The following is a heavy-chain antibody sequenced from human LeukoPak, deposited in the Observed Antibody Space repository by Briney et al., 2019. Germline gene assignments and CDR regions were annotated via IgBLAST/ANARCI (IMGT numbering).Heavy chain of an antibody. Sequence: GGSLRLSCAASGFIFSDCYMSWIRQPPGKGLEWVSYISSSSSYTNYADSVKGRFTISRDNAKNSLYLQMNSLRTEDTAVYYCARVEGGGSSGWQPFDYWGQGALVTVSP. CDR2: ISSSSSYT. J-gene: IGHJ4*02. D-gene: IGHD6-19*01. CDR3: ARVEGGGSSGWQPFDY. V-gene: IGHV3-11*06. CDR1: GFIFSDCY.